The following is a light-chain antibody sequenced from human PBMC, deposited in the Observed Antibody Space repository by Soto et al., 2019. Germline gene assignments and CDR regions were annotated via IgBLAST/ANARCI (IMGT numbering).Light chain of an antibody. CDR3: QQRSDWRIT. Sequence: EIALTQSPATLSLSQWERATLSCRASQSVRSSLAWYQQKHGQAPRLLISDTSNRATGIPARFSGSGSGTDFTLTISSLEPEDFAVYYCQQRSDWRITFGQGTRLEIK. CDR2: DTS. J-gene: IGKJ5*01. V-gene: IGKV3-11*01. CDR1: QSVRSS.